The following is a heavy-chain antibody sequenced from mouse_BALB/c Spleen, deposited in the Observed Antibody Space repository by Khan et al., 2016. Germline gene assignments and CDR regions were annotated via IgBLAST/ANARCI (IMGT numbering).Heavy chain of an antibody. J-gene: IGHJ2*01. D-gene: IGHD3-2*01. Sequence: QVQLQQSDAELVKPGASVKISCKASGYTFTDHAIHWVKQKPEQGLEWIGNISPGNGDIKYNEKFKGKATLTADKSSSTAYMQLNSLTSEDSAVYFCIDSSGYYFDYWGQGTTLTVSS. CDR3: IDSSGYYFDY. CDR1: GYTFTDHA. CDR2: ISPGNGDI. V-gene: IGHV1S53*02.